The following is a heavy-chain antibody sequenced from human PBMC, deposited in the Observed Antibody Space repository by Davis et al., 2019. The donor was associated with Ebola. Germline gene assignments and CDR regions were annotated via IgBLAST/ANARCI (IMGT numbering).Heavy chain of an antibody. V-gene: IGHV1-3*01. D-gene: IGHD3-3*01. CDR1: GYTFTSYA. J-gene: IGHJ3*02. CDR3: ARGGRITIFGVVIGAFDI. CDR2: INAGNGNT. Sequence: ASVKVSCKASGYTFTSYAMHWVRQAPGHRLEWMGWINAGNGNTKYSQKFQGRVTITRDTSASTAYMELSSLRSEDTAVYYCARGGRITIFGVVIGAFDIWGQGTMVTVSS.